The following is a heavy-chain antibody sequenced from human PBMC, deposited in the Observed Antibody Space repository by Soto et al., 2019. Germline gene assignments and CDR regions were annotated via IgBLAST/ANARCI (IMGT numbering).Heavy chain of an antibody. CDR3: ARDGGYCSGGSCRGNWFDP. Sequence: SETLSLTCTVSGGSISSGGYYWSWIRQHPGKGLEWIGYIYYSGSTYYNPSLKSRVTISVDTSKNQFSLKLSSVTAADTAVYYCARDGGYCSGGSCRGNWFDPWGQGTLVTVSS. CDR2: IYYSGST. V-gene: IGHV4-31*03. CDR1: GGSISSGGYY. D-gene: IGHD2-15*01. J-gene: IGHJ5*02.